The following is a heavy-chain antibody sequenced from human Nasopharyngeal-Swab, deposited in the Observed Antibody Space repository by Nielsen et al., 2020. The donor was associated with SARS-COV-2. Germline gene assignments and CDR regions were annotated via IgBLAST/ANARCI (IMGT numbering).Heavy chain of an antibody. Sequence: ASVKVSCKVSGYTLTELSMHWVRQAPGKGLEWMGGFDPEDGETIYAQKFQGRVTMTTDTSTSTAYMELRSLRSDDTAVYYCARDRQDSSGYEPFDYWGQGTLVTVSS. CDR2: FDPEDGET. J-gene: IGHJ4*02. D-gene: IGHD3-22*01. CDR1: GYTLTELS. CDR3: ARDRQDSSGYEPFDY. V-gene: IGHV1-24*01.